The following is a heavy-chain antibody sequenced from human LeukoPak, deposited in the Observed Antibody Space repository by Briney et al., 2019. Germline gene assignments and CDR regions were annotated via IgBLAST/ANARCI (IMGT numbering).Heavy chain of an antibody. CDR3: AREWGRIAVAGGPGY. V-gene: IGHV3-33*01. D-gene: IGHD6-19*01. CDR1: GFIFSNYG. CDR2: IWYDGRTK. J-gene: IGHJ4*02. Sequence: GGSPRLFCEVSGFIFSNYGMHWVRQAPGKGLEWVALIWYDGRTKFHADSVKGRFTISRDNSANTLYLQMSSLRVEDTAVYYCAREWGRIAVAGGPGYWGQGALVTVSS.